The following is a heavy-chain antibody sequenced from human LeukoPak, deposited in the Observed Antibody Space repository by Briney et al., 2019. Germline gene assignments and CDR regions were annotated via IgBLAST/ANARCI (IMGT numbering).Heavy chain of an antibody. D-gene: IGHD4-11*01. V-gene: IGHV3-66*01. CDR1: GFSVTPNY. Sequence: PGGSLRLSCAASGFSVTPNYINWVRQAPGKGLEWVSMIHGGLSTHFADSVKGRFTISRDNSKNTLYLQMNSLRAEDTAVYYCARGYSNYGYWGQGTLVTVSS. CDR2: IHGGLST. CDR3: ARGYSNYGY. J-gene: IGHJ4*02.